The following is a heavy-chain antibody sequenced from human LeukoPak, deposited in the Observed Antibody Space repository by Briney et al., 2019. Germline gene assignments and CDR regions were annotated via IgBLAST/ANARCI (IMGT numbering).Heavy chain of an antibody. V-gene: IGHV3-7*01. D-gene: IGHD3-3*01. Sequence: PGGSLRLSCAASGFTFSSYWMSWVRQAPGKGLEWVANIKQDGSEKYYVDSVKGRFTISRDNAKNSLYLQMNSLRAEDTAVYYCARDLEQLAIFGVVEWVYYMDVWGKGTTVTVSS. CDR2: IKQDGSEK. CDR3: ARDLEQLAIFGVVEWVYYMDV. J-gene: IGHJ6*03. CDR1: GFTFSSYW.